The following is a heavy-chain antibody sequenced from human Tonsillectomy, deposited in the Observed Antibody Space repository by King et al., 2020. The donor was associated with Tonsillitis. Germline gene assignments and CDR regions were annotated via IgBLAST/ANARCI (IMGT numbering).Heavy chain of an antibody. J-gene: IGHJ3*02. CDR3: ARDLDDILTGYYTPLSFDI. V-gene: IGHV1-3*01. D-gene: IGHD3-9*01. Sequence: QLVQSGAEVKKPGASVKVSCKASGYTFTSYAMHWVRQAPGQRLEWMGWNNAGNGKTKYSQKLQGRVTITRDTSASTAYMELSSLGSEDQAVYYCARDLDDILTGYYTPLSFDICGQGTMVTVCS. CDR2: NNAGNGKT. CDR1: GYTFTSYA.